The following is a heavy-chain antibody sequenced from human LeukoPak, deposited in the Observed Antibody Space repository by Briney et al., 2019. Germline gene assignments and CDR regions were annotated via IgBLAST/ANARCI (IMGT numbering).Heavy chain of an antibody. D-gene: IGHD3-3*01. J-gene: IGHJ4*02. Sequence: SVKVSCKASGGTFSSYAISWVRQAPGQGLEWMGGIIPIFGTANYAQKFQGRVTITTDESTSTAYMELSSLRSEDTAVYYCARVVSHDFWSGYYTGYFDYWGQGTLVTVSS. V-gene: IGHV1-69*05. CDR3: ARVVSHDFWSGYYTGYFDY. CDR2: IIPIFGTA. CDR1: GGTFSSYA.